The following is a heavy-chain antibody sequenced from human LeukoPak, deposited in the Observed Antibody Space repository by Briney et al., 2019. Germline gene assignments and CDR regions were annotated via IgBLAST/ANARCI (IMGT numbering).Heavy chain of an antibody. D-gene: IGHD1-26*01. CDR1: GYIFTTYG. J-gene: IGHJ3*01. CDR3: ARDGWEVPRGDPLDF. Sequence: GASVTVSCKTSGYIFTTYGMSWVRQAPGQTLEWMGWVSAYTGQTHCAPKFQGRLTVTTDKSTTTGYMELRSLKFDDTAVYYCARDGWEVPRGDPLDFWGQGTMVTVSS. CDR2: VSAYTGQT. V-gene: IGHV1-18*01.